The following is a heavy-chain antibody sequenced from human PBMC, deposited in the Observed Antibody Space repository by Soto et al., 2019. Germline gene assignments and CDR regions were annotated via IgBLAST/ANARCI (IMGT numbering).Heavy chain of an antibody. J-gene: IGHJ4*02. CDR2: MNPNSGNT. CDR3: ARGSVVGMAAAGTGY. V-gene: IGHV1-8*01. CDR1: GYTFTSYG. Sequence: ASVKVSCTASGYTFTSYGINWVRQATGQGLEWMGWMNPNSGNTGYAQKFQGRVTMTRNTSISTAYMELSSLRSEDTAVYYCARGSVVGMAAAGTGYWGQGTLVTAPQ. D-gene: IGHD6-13*01.